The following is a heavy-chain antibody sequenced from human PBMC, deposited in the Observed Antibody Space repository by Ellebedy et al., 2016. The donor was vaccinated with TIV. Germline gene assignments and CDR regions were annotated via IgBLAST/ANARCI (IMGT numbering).Heavy chain of an antibody. Sequence: AASVKVFCKASGYALASDSISWVRQAPGQGLEWMGGIVAHNGNRYYKQSLQDRVTMTTDTSTNTAYMELRSLTSDDTAVYYCATSATFIERGRADYWGQGTLVTVSS. CDR2: IVAHNGNR. D-gene: IGHD1-1*01. J-gene: IGHJ4*02. CDR3: ATSATFIERGRADY. CDR1: GYALASDS. V-gene: IGHV1-18*04.